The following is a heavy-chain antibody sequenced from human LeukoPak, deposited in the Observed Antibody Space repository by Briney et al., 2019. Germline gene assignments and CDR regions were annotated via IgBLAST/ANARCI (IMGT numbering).Heavy chain of an antibody. CDR2: IYSSGNT. J-gene: IGHJ4*02. V-gene: IGHV4-39*01. CDR1: GASLSSRTSY. Sequence: PSETLSLTCSVSGASLSSRTSYWGWIRQPPGKGLEWIGTIYSSGNTYYNPTLKSRVTNSRDTSKNQVSLKVNSVTAADTATYYCARRVSSVGVAVVITLIDSWGQGILVTVSS. CDR3: ARRVSSVGVAVVITLIDS. D-gene: IGHD3-3*01.